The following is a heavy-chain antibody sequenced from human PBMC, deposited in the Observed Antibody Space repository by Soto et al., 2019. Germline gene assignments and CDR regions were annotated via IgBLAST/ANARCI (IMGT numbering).Heavy chain of an antibody. V-gene: IGHV3-23*01. CDR1: GLIFENFG. J-gene: IGHJ5*02. Sequence: GGSLRLSSAASGLIFENFGMSWVRQAPGKELEWISSISGSGFKKYYAGSVKGRFTISRDNSKSTVYLELNNLSAEDTAVYHCAKNQGVELVPLATVDWFDPWGQGSVVTVSS. D-gene: IGHD1-26*01. CDR3: AKNQGVELVPLATVDWFDP. CDR2: ISGSGFKK.